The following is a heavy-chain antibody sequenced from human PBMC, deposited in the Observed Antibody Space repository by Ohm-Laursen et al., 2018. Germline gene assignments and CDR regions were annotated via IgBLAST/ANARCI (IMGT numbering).Heavy chain of an antibody. Sequence: SLRLSCSASGFTFSRHWMTWVRQGPGKGLESLANINQGGSEEYYADSVKGRFTIFRDNAKNSLYLQMNSLRAEDTALYYCAKGLEPSYYYYYGMDVWGQGTTVTVSS. V-gene: IGHV3-7*03. CDR1: GFTFSRHW. CDR3: AKGLEPSYYYYYGMDV. CDR2: INQGGSEE. J-gene: IGHJ6*02. D-gene: IGHD1-1*01.